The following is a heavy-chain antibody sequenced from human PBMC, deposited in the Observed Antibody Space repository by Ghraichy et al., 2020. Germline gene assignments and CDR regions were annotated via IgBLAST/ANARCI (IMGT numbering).Heavy chain of an antibody. V-gene: IGHV4-39*01. CDR1: GGSIGSTSYY. J-gene: IGHJ4*02. D-gene: IGHD3-10*01. CDR3: ARHGSPYYYGSESFPFDY. CDR2: IFSGGST. Sequence: SETLSLSCTVSGGSIGSTSYYWAWIRQPPGKGLEWIGSIFSGGSTYYNPSLKSRLTISVDTSTNQFSLRLTSVTAADMAVYYCARHGSPYYYGSESFPFDYWGQGTLVTVSS.